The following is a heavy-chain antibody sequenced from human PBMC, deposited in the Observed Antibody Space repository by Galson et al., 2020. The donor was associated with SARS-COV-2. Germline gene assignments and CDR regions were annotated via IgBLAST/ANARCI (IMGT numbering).Heavy chain of an antibody. Sequence: SETLSLTCAVYGGSFSGYYWSWIRQPPGKGLEWIGEINHSGSTNYNPSLKSRVTISVDTSKNQFSLKLSSVTAADTAVYYCARGPTIFGVGLTRVFDYWGQGTLVTVSS. D-gene: IGHD3-3*01. CDR2: INHSGST. CDR3: ARGPTIFGVGLTRVFDY. CDR1: GGSFSGYY. V-gene: IGHV4-34*01. J-gene: IGHJ4*02.